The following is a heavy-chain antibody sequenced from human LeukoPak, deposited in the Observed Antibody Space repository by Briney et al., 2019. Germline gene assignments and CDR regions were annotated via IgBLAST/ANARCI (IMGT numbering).Heavy chain of an antibody. CDR3: ARDQRRRVTAIGYGPREYNHYMDV. D-gene: IGHD2-21*02. CDR1: GGSISSYY. V-gene: IGHV4-4*07. Sequence: TSETLSLTCTVSGGSISSYYWSWIRQPAGKGLEWIGRIYISGSTNYNPSLKSRVTMSLDTSKNQFSLKLSSVTAADTAVYYCARDQRRRVTAIGYGPREYNHYMDVWGKGTTVTMSS. CDR2: IYISGST. J-gene: IGHJ6*03.